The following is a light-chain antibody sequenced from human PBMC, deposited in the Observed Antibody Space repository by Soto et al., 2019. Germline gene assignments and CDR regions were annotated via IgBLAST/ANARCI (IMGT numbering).Light chain of an antibody. J-gene: IGKJ2*01. Sequence: AIQLTQSPSSLSASVGDRVTITCRSSPGIRRALAWYQQKPGKAPKLLIYDASSLESGVPSRFSGSGSGTDFTLTISSLQPEDFATYYCQQCNSYPYTFGQGTKLEIK. CDR2: DAS. CDR3: QQCNSYPYT. CDR1: PGIRRA. V-gene: IGKV1-13*02.